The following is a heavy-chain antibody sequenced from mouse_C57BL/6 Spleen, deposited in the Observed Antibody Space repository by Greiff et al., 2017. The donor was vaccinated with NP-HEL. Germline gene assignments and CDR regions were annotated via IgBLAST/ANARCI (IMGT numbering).Heavy chain of an antibody. Sequence: QVQLQQPGAELVMPGASVKLSCKASGYTFTSYWMHWVKQRPGQGLEWIGEIDPSDSYTNYNEKFKGKSTLTVDKSSSTAYMQLSSLTSDDSAVYYCARDYGYSHYYAMDYWGQGTTVTVSS. CDR3: ARDYGYSHYYAMDY. D-gene: IGHD2-2*01. CDR2: IDPSDSYT. V-gene: IGHV1-69*01. CDR1: GYTFTSYW. J-gene: IGHJ4*01.